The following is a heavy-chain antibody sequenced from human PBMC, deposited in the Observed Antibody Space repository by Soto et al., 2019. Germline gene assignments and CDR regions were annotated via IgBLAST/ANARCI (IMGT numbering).Heavy chain of an antibody. Sequence: ASVKVSCKASGYTFTGYYMHWLRQSPGQGLEWMGWINPNSGGTNYAQKFQGRVTMTRDTSISTACMELSRLRSDDTAVYYCARDEDSSGWYWGSAFDIWGQGTMVTVSS. CDR2: INPNSGGT. CDR1: GYTFTGYY. J-gene: IGHJ3*02. CDR3: ARDEDSSGWYWGSAFDI. V-gene: IGHV1-2*02. D-gene: IGHD6-19*01.